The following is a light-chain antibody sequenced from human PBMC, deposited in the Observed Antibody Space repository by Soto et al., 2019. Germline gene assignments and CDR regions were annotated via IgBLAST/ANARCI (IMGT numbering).Light chain of an antibody. Sequence: EVVVTQSPPTLSVSLAERATLSCRGSPSVSSNLAWYQQNPGQAPRLXTAGXATMATGSPARLSGSGSATEFPLTISSLQSEDFAVYYFQQYKNWPITFGQGTRLEIK. CDR1: PSVSSN. J-gene: IGKJ5*01. V-gene: IGKV3-15*01. CDR3: QQYKNWPIT. CDR2: GXA.